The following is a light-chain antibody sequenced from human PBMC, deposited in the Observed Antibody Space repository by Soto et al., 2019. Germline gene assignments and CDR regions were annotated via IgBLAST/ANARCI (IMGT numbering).Light chain of an antibody. Sequence: QLVLTQSPSASASLGASVKLTCTLSSGHSSYAIAWHQQQPEKGPRYLMKLNSDGSHSKGDGSPDRFSGSSSGAERYLTISSLQSEDEADYYCQTWGTGIHYVFGTGTKLTVL. J-gene: IGLJ1*01. CDR3: QTWGTGIHYV. CDR1: SGHSSYA. V-gene: IGLV4-69*01. CDR2: LNSDGSH.